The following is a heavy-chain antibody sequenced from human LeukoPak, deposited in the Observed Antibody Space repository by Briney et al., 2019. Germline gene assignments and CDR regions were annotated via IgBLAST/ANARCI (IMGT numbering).Heavy chain of an antibody. J-gene: IGHJ4*02. CDR3: ARDNFAARTDFDC. V-gene: IGHV4-4*07. Sequence: PSETLSLTCTVSRGSISGYYWSWIRQPAGKGLEWIGRIYTSGSTNYNPSLKSRVTMSVDTSKNQFSLKLSSVTAADTAVYYCARDNFAARTDFDCWGQGSLVTVSS. D-gene: IGHD6-6*01. CDR1: RGSISGYY. CDR2: IYTSGST.